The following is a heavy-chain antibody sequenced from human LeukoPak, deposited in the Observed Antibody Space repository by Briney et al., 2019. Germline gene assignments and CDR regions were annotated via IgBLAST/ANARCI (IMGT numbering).Heavy chain of an antibody. CDR3: ARVRSGSDDWVDP. D-gene: IGHD1-26*01. V-gene: IGHV3-30*01. Sequence: PGGSLRLSCAASGFTFSSYAMHWVRQAPGKGLEWVAVLSYDGSIKYYADSVKGRFTISRDNSKNTLYLQMNSLRAEDTAVYYCARVRSGSDDWVDPWGQGTLVTVSS. J-gene: IGHJ5*02. CDR2: LSYDGSIK. CDR1: GFTFSSYA.